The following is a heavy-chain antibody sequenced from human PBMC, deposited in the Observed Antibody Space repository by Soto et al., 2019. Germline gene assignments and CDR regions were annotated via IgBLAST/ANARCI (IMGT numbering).Heavy chain of an antibody. CDR3: AREIVGAFIDY. CDR1: GGSFSGYY. Sequence: SETLSLTCAVYGGSFSGYYWSWIRQPPGKGLEWIGEINHSGSTNYNPSLKSRATISVDTSKNQFSLKLSSVTAADTAVYYCAREIVGAFIDYWGQGTLVTVSS. J-gene: IGHJ4*02. D-gene: IGHD1-26*01. V-gene: IGHV4-34*01. CDR2: INHSGST.